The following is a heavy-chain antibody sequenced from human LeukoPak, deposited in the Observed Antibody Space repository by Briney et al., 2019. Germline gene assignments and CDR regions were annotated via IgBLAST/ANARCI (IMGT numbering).Heavy chain of an antibody. CDR3: AAGQGCSGGSCYRPFDP. V-gene: IGHV1-58*02. D-gene: IGHD2-15*01. J-gene: IGHJ5*02. CDR2: IVVGSGNT. CDR1: GFTFTSSA. Sequence: ASVKVSCKASGFTFTSSAIQWVRQACGQRLEWIGWIVVGSGNTKYAEKFQERVTITRDQSTSTAYMELSSLRSEDTAVYYCAAGQGCSGGSCYRPFDPWGQGTLVTVSS.